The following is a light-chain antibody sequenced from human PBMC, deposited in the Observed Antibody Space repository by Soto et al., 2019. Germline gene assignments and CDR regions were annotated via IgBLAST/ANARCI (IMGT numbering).Light chain of an antibody. J-gene: IGKJ1*01. Sequence: EIVLTQSPGTLAVSPGERATLSCRASQSVSNNYLAWYQQKPGQAPRILIYGASNRATGIPDRFSGSGSGTDFTLTISRLEPEDFAGYYCQQYGSSGTFGQGTKVDIK. CDR2: GAS. CDR1: QSVSNNY. CDR3: QQYGSSGT. V-gene: IGKV3-20*01.